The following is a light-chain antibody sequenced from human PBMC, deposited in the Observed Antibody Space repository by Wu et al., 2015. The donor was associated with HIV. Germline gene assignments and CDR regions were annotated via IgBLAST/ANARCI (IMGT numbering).Light chain of an antibody. CDR2: AAS. J-gene: IGKJ4*01. V-gene: IGKV1-17*01. Sequence: IQMTQSPSSLSASVGDRVTITCRASQDIRNDLGWYQQMPGKAPKVLIYAASSLQSGVPSRFSGSGSGTEFTLTISSLQPEDFATYYCLQHNSYPLTFGGGPRWRSN. CDR3: LQHNSYPLT. CDR1: QDIRND.